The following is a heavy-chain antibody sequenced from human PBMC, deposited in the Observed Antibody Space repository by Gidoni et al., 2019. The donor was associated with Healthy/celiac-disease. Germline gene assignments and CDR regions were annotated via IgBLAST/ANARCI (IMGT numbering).Heavy chain of an antibody. CDR3: ARGEIFGVVSYYYYYGMDV. V-gene: IGHV4-61*01. CDR1: GGSVSSGSYY. D-gene: IGHD3-3*01. J-gene: IGHJ6*02. CDR2: IYYSGST. Sequence: QVQLQESGPGLVKPSETLSLTCTVSGGSVSSGSYYWSWIRQPPGKGLEWIGYIYYSGSTNYNPSLKSRVTISVDTSKNQFSLKLSSVTAADTAVYYCARGEIFGVVSYYYYYGMDVWGQGTTVTVSS.